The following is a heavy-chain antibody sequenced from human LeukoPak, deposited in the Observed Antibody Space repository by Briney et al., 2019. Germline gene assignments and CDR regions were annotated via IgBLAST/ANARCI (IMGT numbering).Heavy chain of an antibody. Sequence: SETLSLTCTVSGGSISSYYWSWIRQPPGKGLGWIGYIYYSGTTNYNPSLKSRVTISVDTSKNQFSLKLSSVTAADTAVYYCARQPWNMGAYYFDYWGQGTLVTVSS. CDR1: GGSISSYY. V-gene: IGHV4-59*08. D-gene: IGHD1-26*01. CDR3: ARQPWNMGAYYFDY. J-gene: IGHJ4*02. CDR2: IYYSGTT.